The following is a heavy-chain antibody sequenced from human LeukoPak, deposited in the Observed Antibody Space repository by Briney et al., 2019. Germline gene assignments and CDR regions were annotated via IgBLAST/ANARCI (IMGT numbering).Heavy chain of an antibody. CDR1: GYDFTSVG. CDR2: ISPYNGNT. Sequence: ASVKVSFKASGYDFTSVGITWVRQAPGQGLEWMGWISPYNGNTRYVQKLQGRVTMTTDTSTSTAYMELRSLRFDDTAVYYCARAGSGSGWYFDYWGQGTLVTVSA. J-gene: IGHJ4*02. V-gene: IGHV1-18*01. CDR3: ARAGSGSGWYFDY. D-gene: IGHD6-19*01.